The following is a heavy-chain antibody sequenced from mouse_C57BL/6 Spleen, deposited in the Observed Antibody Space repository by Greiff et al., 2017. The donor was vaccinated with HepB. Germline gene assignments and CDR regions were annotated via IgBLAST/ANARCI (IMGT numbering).Heavy chain of an antibody. D-gene: IGHD3-2*02. CDR1: GYTFTDYY. J-gene: IGHJ3*01. V-gene: IGHV1-76*01. CDR3: ARPAQATDWFAY. CDR2: IYPGSGNT. Sequence: QVHVKQSGAELVRPGASVKLSCKASGYTFTDYYINWVKQRPGQGLEWIARIYPGSGNTYYNEKFKGKATLTAEKSSSTAYMQLSSLTSEDSAVYFCARPAQATDWFAYWGQGTLVTVSA.